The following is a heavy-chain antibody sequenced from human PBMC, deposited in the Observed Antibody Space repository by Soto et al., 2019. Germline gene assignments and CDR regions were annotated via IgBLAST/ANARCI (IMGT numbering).Heavy chain of an antibody. V-gene: IGHV1-69*01. CDR3: ANSRGGTFLGYHGMDI. J-gene: IGHJ6*02. Sequence: QVQLVQSGPEVKKTGTSVNVSCKASGGTFSSRAISWVRQAPGQGLEWMGGIIPVFGRVNYAEKFQDRVTITADESTGTVYMELRSLRSEDTALYYCANSRGGTFLGYHGMDIWGQGTTVSVSS. CDR2: IIPVFGRV. D-gene: IGHD3-16*01. CDR1: GGTFSSRA.